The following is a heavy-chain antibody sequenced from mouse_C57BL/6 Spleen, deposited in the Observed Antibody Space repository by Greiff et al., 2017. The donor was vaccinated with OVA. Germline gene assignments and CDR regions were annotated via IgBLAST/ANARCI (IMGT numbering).Heavy chain of an antibody. D-gene: IGHD1-1*01. CDR3: ASSLGHGTLYYAMDY. CDR2: ISYDGSN. J-gene: IGHJ4*01. CDR1: GYSITSGYY. Sequence: EVKLMESGPGLVKPSQSLSLTCSVTGYSITSGYYWNWIRQFPGNKLEWMGYISYDGSNNYNPSLKNRISITRDTSKNQFFLKLNSVTTEDTATYYCASSLGHGTLYYAMDYWGQGTSVTVSS. V-gene: IGHV3-6*01.